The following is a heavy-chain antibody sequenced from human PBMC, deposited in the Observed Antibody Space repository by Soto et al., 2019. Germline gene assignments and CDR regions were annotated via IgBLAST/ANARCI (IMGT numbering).Heavy chain of an antibody. CDR2: IIPIFGTA. CDR1: GGTFSSYA. CDR3: ACLGVNPHYYYYYGMDV. Sequence: SVKVSCKASGGTFSSYAISWVRQAPGQGLEWMGGIIPIFGTANYAQKFPGRVTITADKSTSTAYMELSSLRSEDTAVYYCACLGVNPHYYYYYGMDVWGQGTTVTVSS. J-gene: IGHJ6*02. D-gene: IGHD3-22*01. V-gene: IGHV1-69*06.